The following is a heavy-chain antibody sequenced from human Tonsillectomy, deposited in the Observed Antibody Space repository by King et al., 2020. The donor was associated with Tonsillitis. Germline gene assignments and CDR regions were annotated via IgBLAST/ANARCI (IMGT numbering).Heavy chain of an antibody. D-gene: IGHD1/OR15-1a*01. CDR3: TWNKWNNEGEH. CDR2: IKSKTDGGTT. V-gene: IGHV3-15*01. CDR1: GFTFSSAW. Sequence: VQLVESGGGLVKPGGSLRLSCAASGFTFSSAWMSWVRQAPGKGLEWVGRIKSKTDGGTTDYVAPVKGRFTISRDDSKNMLDLQMKSLKIGDTAVYYCTWNKWNNEGEHWGQGTLVTLSS. J-gene: IGHJ1*01.